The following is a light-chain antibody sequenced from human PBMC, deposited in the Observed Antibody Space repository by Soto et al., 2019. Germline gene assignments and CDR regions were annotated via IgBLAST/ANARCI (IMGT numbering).Light chain of an antibody. CDR2: EVY. V-gene: IGLV2-8*01. J-gene: IGLJ2*01. CDR1: SSDVGGYNY. Sequence: QSAPTQPPSASGSPGQSVTFSCTGTSSDVGGYNYVSWYQQYPGKAPKLMIYEVYKRPSGVPDRFSGSKSGNTASLTVSGXXXXXXXXXYCSAYAGSSTWVFGGGTKLTVL. CDR3: SAYAGSSTWV.